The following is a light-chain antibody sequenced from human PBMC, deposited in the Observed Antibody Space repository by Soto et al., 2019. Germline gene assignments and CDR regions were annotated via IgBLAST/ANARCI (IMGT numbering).Light chain of an antibody. CDR2: KDS. CDR1: ALPKQY. CDR3: QSADSSGTYRV. Sequence: SYELTQTPSVSVSPGQTARITCSGDALPKQYAYWYQQKPGQAPVLVIYKDSERPSGIPERFSGSSSGTTVTLTISGVQAEDEADYYCQSADSSGTYRVFGTGTKVTVL. J-gene: IGLJ1*01. V-gene: IGLV3-25*02.